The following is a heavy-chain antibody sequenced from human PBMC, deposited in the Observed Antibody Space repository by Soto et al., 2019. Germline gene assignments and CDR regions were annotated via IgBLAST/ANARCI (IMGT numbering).Heavy chain of an antibody. CDR1: GFTFNSYG. Sequence: QVQLVEAGGGVVQPGTSLRLSCAASGFTFNSYGMHWVRQAPGKGLEWVAVIWYDGSNKYYGDSVKGRFTISRDNSRNTLYLQMNSLRAEDTAVYYCARDRPNSGCDYWGQGTLITVSS. D-gene: IGHD7-27*01. J-gene: IGHJ4*02. CDR2: IWYDGSNK. V-gene: IGHV3-33*01. CDR3: ARDRPNSGCDY.